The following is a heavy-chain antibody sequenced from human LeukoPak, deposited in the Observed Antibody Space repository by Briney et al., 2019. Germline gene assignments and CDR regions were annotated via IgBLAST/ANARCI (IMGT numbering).Heavy chain of an antibody. J-gene: IGHJ6*02. D-gene: IGHD3-10*01. V-gene: IGHV4-31*03. CDR1: GGSISSGGYY. Sequence: SETLSLTCTVSGGSISSGGYYWSWIRQHPGKDLEWIGYIYYSGSTYYNPSIKSRVTLSVDTSKIQFSLKLSSVTAADTAVYYCARDAVVPYGSGSHEDYGMDVWGQGTTVTVSS. CDR2: IYYSGST. CDR3: ARDAVVPYGSGSHEDYGMDV.